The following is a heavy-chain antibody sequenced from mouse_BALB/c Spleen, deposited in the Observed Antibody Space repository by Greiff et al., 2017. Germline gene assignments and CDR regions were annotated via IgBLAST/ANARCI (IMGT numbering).Heavy chain of an antibody. V-gene: IGHV2-2*02. J-gene: IGHJ4*01. CDR3: ARNSGTMITTGAMDY. CDR2: IWSGGST. D-gene: IGHD2-4*01. Sequence: VMLVESGPGLVQPSQSLSITCTVSGFSLTSYGVHWVRQSPGKGLEWLGVIWSGGSTDYNAAFISRLSISKDNSKSQVFFKMNSLQANDTAIYYCARNSGTMITTGAMDYWGQGTSVTVSS. CDR1: GFSLTSYG.